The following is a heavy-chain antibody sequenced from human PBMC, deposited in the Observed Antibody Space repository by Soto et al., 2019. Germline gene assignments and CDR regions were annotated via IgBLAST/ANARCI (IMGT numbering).Heavy chain of an antibody. CDR3: ARDWESSVSTWSFGGL. D-gene: IGHD3-16*01. Sequence: QVQLVQSGAEVKKPGSSVKVSCKSSGGTYSPYTINWVRRAPGQGLEWMGRIIPFLGVTNYGLKFQARVTITADKATNTAYMELRGLRFEDTAVYYCARDWESSVSTWSFGGLWCRGTLVTVSS. V-gene: IGHV1-69*08. J-gene: IGHJ4*02. CDR1: GGTYSPYT. CDR2: IIPFLGVT.